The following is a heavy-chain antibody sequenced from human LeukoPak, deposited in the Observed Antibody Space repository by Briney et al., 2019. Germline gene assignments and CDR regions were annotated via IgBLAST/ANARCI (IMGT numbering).Heavy chain of an antibody. CDR2: IKQDGSEK. D-gene: IGHD6-13*01. V-gene: IGHV3-7*01. CDR1: GFTFSSYW. CDR3: ARSYSSSWYHY. Sequence: GGSLRLSCAASGFTFSSYWMSWVRQAPGKGLEWVANIKQDGSEKYYVDSVKGRFTISRDNAKSSLYLQMNSLRAEDTAVYYCARSYSSSWYHYWGQGTLVTVSS. J-gene: IGHJ4*02.